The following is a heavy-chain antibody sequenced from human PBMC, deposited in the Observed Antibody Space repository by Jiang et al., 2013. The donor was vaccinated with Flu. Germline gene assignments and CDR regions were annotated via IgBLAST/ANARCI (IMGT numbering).Heavy chain of an antibody. J-gene: IGHJ5*02. Sequence: VQLVESGGGLVQPGGSLRLSCAASEFTFFRSYEMNWVRQAPGKGLEWLSYISSSGESIYYADSVKGRFTVSRDNAKNSLYLQVNSLRAEDTAVYFCASPFRGDLWGQGTRVTVSS. D-gene: IGHD2-15*01. CDR1: EFTFFRSYE. CDR3: ASPFRGDL. V-gene: IGHV3-48*03. CDR2: ISSSGESI.